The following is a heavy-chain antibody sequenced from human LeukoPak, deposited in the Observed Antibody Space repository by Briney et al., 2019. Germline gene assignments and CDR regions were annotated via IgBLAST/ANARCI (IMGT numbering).Heavy chain of an antibody. V-gene: IGHV3-48*03. CDR1: GFIFSNYW. CDR3: ARVSSSGYGVSSGLFY. CDR2: ISGNDPTI. Sequence: GGSLRLSCEATGFIFSNYWMAWVRQAPGKGLEWVSFISGNDPTIYYADSVKGRFTVSRDNAENSLFLQMSSLRVEDTAVYYCARVSSSGYGVSSGLFYWGQGTLVTVSS. D-gene: IGHD5-18*01. J-gene: IGHJ4*02.